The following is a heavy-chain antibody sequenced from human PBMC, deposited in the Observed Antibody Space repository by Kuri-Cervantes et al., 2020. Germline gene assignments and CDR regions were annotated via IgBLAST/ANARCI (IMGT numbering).Heavy chain of an antibody. Sequence: ESLKISCTVSGGSVSSGSYYWSWIRQPPGKGLEWVGSVDYSGSTYYNPSLKSRVTISVDTSKNHFSLKLSSVTAADTAVYYCARGRPPGAFDIWGQGTMVTVSS. CDR1: GGSVSSGSYY. CDR2: VDYSGST. V-gene: IGHV4-39*07. CDR3: ARGRPPGAFDI. J-gene: IGHJ3*02.